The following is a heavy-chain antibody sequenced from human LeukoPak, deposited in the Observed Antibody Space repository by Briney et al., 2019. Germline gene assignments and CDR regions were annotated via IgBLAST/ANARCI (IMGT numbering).Heavy chain of an antibody. J-gene: IGHJ3*02. CDR3: ARSPRGQQLVLAAFDI. V-gene: IGHV1-2*02. CDR1: GYTFTGYY. CDR2: NNPNSGGT. Sequence: GASVKVSCNASGYTFTGYYMHWVRQAPGQGLEWMGWNNPNSGGTNYAQKFQGRVTMTRDTSISTAYMELSRLRSEDTAVYYCARSPRGQQLVLAAFDIWGQGTMVTVSS. D-gene: IGHD6-13*01.